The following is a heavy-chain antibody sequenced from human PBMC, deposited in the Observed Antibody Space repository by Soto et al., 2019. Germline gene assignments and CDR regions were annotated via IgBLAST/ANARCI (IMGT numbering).Heavy chain of an antibody. CDR2: INTGNDNT. V-gene: IGHV1-3*04. D-gene: IGHD3-22*01. CDR3: ARGPNYYDSSGPNWFDP. J-gene: IGHJ5*02. Sequence: ASVKVSCKASGYTFTTYPMHWVRQAPGQRLEWMGWINTGNDNTKYSQKFQGRVTITRDTSASTAYMELSSLRSEDTAVYYCARGPNYYDSSGPNWFDPWGQGTLVT. CDR1: GYTFTTYP.